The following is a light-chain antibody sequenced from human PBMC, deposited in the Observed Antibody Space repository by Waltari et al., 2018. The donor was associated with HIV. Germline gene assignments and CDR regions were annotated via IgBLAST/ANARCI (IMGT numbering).Light chain of an antibody. CDR3: GTWDRSLSAAV. CDR2: DNT. V-gene: IGLV1-51*01. CDR1: TSNIGIDY. Sequence: QSVLTQPPSVSAASCQKVTISCSGSTSNIGIDYVSWYQHVPGAAPRLLIYDNTKRSSWIPDRFSGSRSGTSATLGITGLQTGDEAHYYCGTWDRSLSAAVFSGRTKLTVL. J-gene: IGLJ3*02.